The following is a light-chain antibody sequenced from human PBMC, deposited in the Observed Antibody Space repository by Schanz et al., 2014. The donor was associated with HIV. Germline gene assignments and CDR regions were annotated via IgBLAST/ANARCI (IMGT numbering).Light chain of an antibody. Sequence: QSALTQPASVSGSPGQSITISCTGTSSDVGGYKYVSWYQQYPGKAPKLIIFDVDNRPSGVSWRFSASKSGNTASLTISGLQAEDEADYYCGSYSSGDSHWVFGGGTTLTVL. J-gene: IGLJ3*02. CDR2: DVD. CDR3: GSYSSGDSHWV. CDR1: SSDVGGYKY. V-gene: IGLV2-14*01.